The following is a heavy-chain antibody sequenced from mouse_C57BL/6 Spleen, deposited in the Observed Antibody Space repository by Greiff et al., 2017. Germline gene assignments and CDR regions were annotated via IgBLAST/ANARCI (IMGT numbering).Heavy chain of an antibody. V-gene: IGHV1-18*01. CDR1: GYTFTDYN. Sequence: EVQLQESGPELVKPGASVKIPCKASGYTFTDYNMDWVKQSHGKSLEWIGDINPNNGGTSYNQKFKGKATLTVDKSSSTAYMELRSLTSEDTAVYYCARGESYDRGVAMDYWGQGTSVTVSS. D-gene: IGHD2-12*01. CDR3: ARGESYDRGVAMDY. CDR2: INPNNGGT. J-gene: IGHJ4*01.